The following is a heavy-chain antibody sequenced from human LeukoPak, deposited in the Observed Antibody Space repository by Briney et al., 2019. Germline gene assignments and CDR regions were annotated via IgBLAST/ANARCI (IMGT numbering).Heavy chain of an antibody. Sequence: GGSLRLSCAASGFTFSSYGMHWVRQAPGKGLEWVAVISYDGSNKYYADSVKGRFTISRDNSKNTLYLQMNSLRAEDTAVYYCARIMITFGGVIPEVDYWGQGTLVTVSS. V-gene: IGHV3-30*19. CDR1: GFTFSSYG. CDR3: ARIMITFGGVIPEVDY. CDR2: ISYDGSNK. D-gene: IGHD3-16*02. J-gene: IGHJ4*02.